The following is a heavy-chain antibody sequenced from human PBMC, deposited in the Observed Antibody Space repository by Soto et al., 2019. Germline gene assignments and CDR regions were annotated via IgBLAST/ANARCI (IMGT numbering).Heavy chain of an antibody. CDR1: GYTFTAYY. CDR2: TSPRTGGA. V-gene: IGHV1-2*02. Sequence: AASVKVSCKTSGYTFTAYYMHWLRQAPGHGLEWLGWTSPRTGGAKYSHKFQGRVSMTGNTSITTAYMELTGLSTDDTAVYYCARSSGSYSKWFDSWGQGTLVTVSS. D-gene: IGHD3-10*01. J-gene: IGHJ5*01. CDR3: ARSSGSYSKWFDS.